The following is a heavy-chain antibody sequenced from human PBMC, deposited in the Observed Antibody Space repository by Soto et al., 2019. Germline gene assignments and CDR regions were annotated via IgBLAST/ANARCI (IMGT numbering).Heavy chain of an antibody. CDR3: ARGGISHWAYFYYMDV. Sequence: SETLSLTCVVSGGSLSDYFWSWIRQPPGMALEWIGEINHLGSINYNPSLKSRVTMSVDTSKDQFSLTLNSVTAADTATYYCARGGISHWAYFYYMDVWDRGTTVTV. V-gene: IGHV4-34*01. D-gene: IGHD2-21*01. CDR2: INHLGSI. J-gene: IGHJ6*03. CDR1: GGSLSDYF.